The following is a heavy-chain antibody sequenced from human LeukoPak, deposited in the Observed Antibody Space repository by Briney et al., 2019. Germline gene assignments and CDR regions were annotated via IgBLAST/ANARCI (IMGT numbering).Heavy chain of an antibody. J-gene: IGHJ4*02. V-gene: IGHV3-23*01. D-gene: IGHD3-22*01. Sequence: GESLRLSCAASGFTFSSYAMSWVRQAPGKGLEWGSGISTSGGSTSYADSVKGRFTISRDNPRNTLYMEMNSLRAEDTAVYYCAIMHPYYDGSGYWVQWGQGTLVTVSS. CDR1: GFTFSSYA. CDR3: AIMHPYYDGSGYWVQ. CDR2: ISTSGGST.